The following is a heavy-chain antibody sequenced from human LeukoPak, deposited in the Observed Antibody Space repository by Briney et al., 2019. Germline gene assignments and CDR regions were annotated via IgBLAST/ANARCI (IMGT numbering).Heavy chain of an antibody. CDR2: ISAYNGNT. CDR3: ARGLQETLGWLKAFSAFDI. Sequence: EASVKVSCKASGYTFTSYGITWVRQAPGQGLEWMGWISAYNGNTNYAQMLQGRVTMTTDTSTSTAYMELRSLRSDDTAVYYCARGLQETLGWLKAFSAFDIGGQGTMVSVSS. D-gene: IGHD5-24*01. J-gene: IGHJ3*02. V-gene: IGHV1-18*01. CDR1: GYTFTSYG.